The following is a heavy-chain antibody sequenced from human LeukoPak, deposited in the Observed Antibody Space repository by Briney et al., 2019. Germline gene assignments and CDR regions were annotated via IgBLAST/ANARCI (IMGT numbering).Heavy chain of an antibody. CDR2: ISGSGGST. Sequence: PGGSLRLSCAASGFTFSSYAMSWVRQAPGKGLEWVSAISGSGGSTYYADSVKGRFTISRDNSKNTLYLQMNSLRAEDTAVYYCAARSEDNWNYVPEYFQHWGQGTLVTVSS. CDR3: AARSEDNWNYVPEYFQH. V-gene: IGHV3-23*01. J-gene: IGHJ1*01. D-gene: IGHD1-7*01. CDR1: GFTFSSYA.